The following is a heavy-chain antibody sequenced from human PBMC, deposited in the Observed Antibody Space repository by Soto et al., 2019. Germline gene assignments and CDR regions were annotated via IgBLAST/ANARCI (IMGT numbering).Heavy chain of an antibody. CDR3: ARGYYDYVWGSYFGYGRSFDL. D-gene: IGHD3-16*01. V-gene: IGHV4-4*02. J-gene: IGHJ2*01. CDR1: GGTVASSHW. CDR2: VYHTGDT. Sequence: PSETLSLTFGVSGGTVASSHWWSWVRQSAGMGLEWIGNVYHTGDTNFNPSLKSRVTISVDTSKNQFSLKMSSVTAADTAVYYCARGYYDYVWGSYFGYGRSFDLWGRGTLVSVSS.